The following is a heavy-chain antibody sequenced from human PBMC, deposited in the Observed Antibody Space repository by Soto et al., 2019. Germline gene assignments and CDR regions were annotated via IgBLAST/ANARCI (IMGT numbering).Heavy chain of an antibody. D-gene: IGHD6-13*01. CDR3: AKVQRRGAAAGPPFDY. CDR1: GFTFSSYG. J-gene: IGHJ4*02. Sequence: GGSLRLSCAASGFTFSSYGMHWVRQAPGKGLEWVAVISYDGSNKYYADSVKGRFTISRDNSKNTLYLQMNSLRAEDTAVYYCAKVQRRGAAAGPPFDYWGQGTLVTVSS. V-gene: IGHV3-30*18. CDR2: ISYDGSNK.